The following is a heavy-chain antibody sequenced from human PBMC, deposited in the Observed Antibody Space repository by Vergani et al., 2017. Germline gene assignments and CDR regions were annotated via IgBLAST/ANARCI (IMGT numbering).Heavy chain of an antibody. V-gene: IGHV1-69*12. CDR3: ASRFWSGYYIDYYYYMDV. CDR1: GATFRSYA. D-gene: IGHD3-3*01. CDR2: IIPIFGTA. Sequence: QVQLVQSGAEVKKPGSSVKVSCKASGATFRSYAISWVRQAPGQGLEWMGGIIPIFGTANYAQKFQGRVTITADESTSTAYMELSSLRSEDTAVYYCASRFWSGYYIDYYYYMDVWGKGTTVTVSS. J-gene: IGHJ6*03.